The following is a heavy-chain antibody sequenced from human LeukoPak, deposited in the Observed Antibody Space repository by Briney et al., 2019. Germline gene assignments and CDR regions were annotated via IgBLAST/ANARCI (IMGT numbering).Heavy chain of an antibody. J-gene: IGHJ5*02. D-gene: IGHD2-2*01. Sequence: GASVKVSCKASGYTFTSYDINWVRQAAGQRLEWRGWMNPNSGNTGYAQKFQGRVTMTRNTSISTAYMELSSLRSEDTAVYYCARGSYCSSTSCYYWFDPWGQGTLVTVPS. CDR1: GYTFTSYD. V-gene: IGHV1-8*01. CDR2: MNPNSGNT. CDR3: ARGSYCSSTSCYYWFDP.